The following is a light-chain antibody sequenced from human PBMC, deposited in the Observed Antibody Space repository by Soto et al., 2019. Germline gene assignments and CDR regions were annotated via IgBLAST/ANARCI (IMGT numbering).Light chain of an antibody. V-gene: IGLV2-23*01. Sequence: QSALTQPASVSGSPGQSITISCTGTSSDVGSYNLVSWYQQHPGKAPKLMIYEDIERPSGVSNRFSGSKSGNTASLTISVRQTEDEADYYCCSYAGGTSVVFGGGTKLTVL. CDR3: CSYAGGTSVV. J-gene: IGLJ2*01. CDR1: SSDVGSYNL. CDR2: EDI.